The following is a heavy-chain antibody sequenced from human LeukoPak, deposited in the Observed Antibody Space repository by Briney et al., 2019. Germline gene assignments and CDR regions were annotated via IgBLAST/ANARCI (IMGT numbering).Heavy chain of an antibody. J-gene: IGHJ4*02. CDR2: IYTSGST. D-gene: IGHD3-16*02. CDR3: AREDYDYVWGSYRFDY. V-gene: IGHV4-4*07. Sequence: PGGSLRLSCVASGFTFRSYEMNWIRQPAGKGLEWIGRIYTSGSTNYNPSLKSRVTMSVDTSKNQFPLKLSSVTAADTAVYYCAREDYDYVWGSYRFDYWGQGTLVTVSS. CDR1: GFTFRSYE.